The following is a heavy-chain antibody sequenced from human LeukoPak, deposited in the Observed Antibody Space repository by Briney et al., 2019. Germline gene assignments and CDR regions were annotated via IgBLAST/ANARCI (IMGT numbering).Heavy chain of an antibody. J-gene: IGHJ4*02. CDR3: ARPIAEAGTEAEDY. D-gene: IGHD6-19*01. V-gene: IGHV7-4-1*02. CDR1: GYTFTSYA. Sequence: ASVKVSCRASGYTFTSYAMNWVRQAPGQGLEWMGWINTNTGNPTYAQGFTGRFVFSLDTSVSTAYLQISSLKAEDTAVYYCARPIAEAGTEAEDYWGQGTLVTVSS. CDR2: INTNTGNP.